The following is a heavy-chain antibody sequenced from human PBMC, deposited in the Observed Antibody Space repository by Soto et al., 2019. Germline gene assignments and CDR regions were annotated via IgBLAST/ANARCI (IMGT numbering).Heavy chain of an antibody. V-gene: IGHV4-59*01. Sequence: QVQLKESGPGLVKPSETLSLTCTVSGGSINNYYWNWIRQPPGKGLEWIGHIYNSGSTNYNPSLKSRVTISVNTSKNQFSLKLRYVTAADTAVYFCARDGRSGSFDYWGQGTLVTVSS. CDR3: ARDGRSGSFDY. D-gene: IGHD1-26*01. CDR2: IYNSGST. J-gene: IGHJ4*02. CDR1: GGSINNYY.